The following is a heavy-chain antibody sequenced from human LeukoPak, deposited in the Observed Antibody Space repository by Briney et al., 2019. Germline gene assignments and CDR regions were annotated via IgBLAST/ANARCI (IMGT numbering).Heavy chain of an antibody. J-gene: IGHJ4*02. V-gene: IGHV3-30*02. D-gene: IGHD2-2*02. CDR3: AKDRGRLRSVPAAIAY. Sequence: GGSLRLSCAASGFTFSSYGMHWVRQAPGKGLEWVAFIRYDGSNKYYADSVKGRFTISRDNSKNTLYLQMNSLRAEDTAVYYCAKDRGRLRSVPAAIAYWGQGTLVTVSS. CDR2: IRYDGSNK. CDR1: GFTFSSYG.